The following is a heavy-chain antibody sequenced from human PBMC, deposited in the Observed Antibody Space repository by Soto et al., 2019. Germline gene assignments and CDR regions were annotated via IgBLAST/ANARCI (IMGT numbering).Heavy chain of an antibody. Sequence: GGSLRLSCAASGFTFSSYAMSWVRQAPGKGLEWVSAISGSGGSTYYADSVKGRFTISRGNSKNTLYLQMNSLRAEDTAVYYCAKDYSSSNNYYYYYGMDVWGQGTTVTVSS. V-gene: IGHV3-23*01. J-gene: IGHJ6*02. CDR1: GFTFSSYA. CDR3: AKDYSSSNNYYYYYGMDV. D-gene: IGHD6-6*01. CDR2: ISGSGGST.